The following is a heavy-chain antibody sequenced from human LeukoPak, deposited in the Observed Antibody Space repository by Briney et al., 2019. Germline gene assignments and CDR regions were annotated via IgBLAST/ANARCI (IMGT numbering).Heavy chain of an antibody. V-gene: IGHV4-4*09. J-gene: IGHJ4*02. CDR1: GGSISSYY. CDR2: IYHSGST. D-gene: IGHD3-22*01. CDR3: ARWNTYSSGFDY. Sequence: PSETLSLTCTVSGGSISSYYWNWIRQPPGKGLEWIGYIYHSGSTNQSPSLKSRVTISVDTSKNHFSLKVSSVTAADTAVYYCARWNTYSSGFDYWGRGTLVTVSS.